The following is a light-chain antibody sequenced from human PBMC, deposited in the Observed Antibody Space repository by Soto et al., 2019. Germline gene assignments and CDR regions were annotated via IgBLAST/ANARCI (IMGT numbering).Light chain of an antibody. J-gene: IGKJ5*01. V-gene: IGKV3-11*01. Sequence: EIVLTQSAATLSLSPGERATLSCRASQSVGIYLGWYQQRPGQAPRLLIYDASKRAAGIPARFSGSGSGTDFTLTINSLEPVDFAVYYCQHRSTWPRAFGQGTRLEIK. CDR3: QHRSTWPRA. CDR1: QSVGIY. CDR2: DAS.